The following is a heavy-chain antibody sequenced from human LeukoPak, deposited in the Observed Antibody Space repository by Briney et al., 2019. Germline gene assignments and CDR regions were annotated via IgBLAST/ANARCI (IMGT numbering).Heavy chain of an antibody. J-gene: IGHJ5*02. Sequence: SETLFLTCTVSGGSISSYYWSWIRQPPGRGLEWIGYIYYSGSTNYNPSLKSRVTISVDTSKNQFSLKLSSVTAADTAVYYCAREDGTTGTTAWFDPWGQGTLVTVSS. D-gene: IGHD1-1*01. CDR3: AREDGTTGTTAWFDP. V-gene: IGHV4-59*01. CDR2: IYYSGST. CDR1: GGSISSYY.